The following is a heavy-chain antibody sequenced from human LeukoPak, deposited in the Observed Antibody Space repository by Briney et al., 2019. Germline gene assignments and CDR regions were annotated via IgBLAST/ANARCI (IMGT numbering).Heavy chain of an antibody. J-gene: IGHJ4*02. CDR1: GFAFSSYW. Sequence: GGSMRLSCAPAGFAFSSYWMSCDRQAAGKGLEWVANINQDGSEKYYVDSVKGRFTISRDNAKNSLYLQMNSLKDEDTSVYYCASSRNWGQGTLVTVSS. V-gene: IGHV3-7*02. CDR3: ASSRN. CDR2: INQDGSEK.